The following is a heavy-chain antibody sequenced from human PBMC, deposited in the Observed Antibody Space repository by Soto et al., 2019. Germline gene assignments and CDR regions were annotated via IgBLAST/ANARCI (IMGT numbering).Heavy chain of an antibody. CDR1: GLTFSS. D-gene: IGHD1-7*01. CDR2: ISGSGGYK. J-gene: IGHJ6*02. CDR3: AKDRNFKAYYGMDV. V-gene: IGHV3-23*01. Sequence: GGSLRLSCTDSGLTFSSWVRQAPGKGLEWVSGISGSGGYKYYADSVKGRFTISRDDSKNTVYLQLNSLRAEDTAVYYCAKDRNFKAYYGMDVWGQGTTVTVSS.